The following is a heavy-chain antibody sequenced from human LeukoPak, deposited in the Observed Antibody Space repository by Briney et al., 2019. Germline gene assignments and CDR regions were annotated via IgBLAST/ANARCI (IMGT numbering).Heavy chain of an antibody. CDR2: IYHSGST. Sequence: PSETLSLTCAVSGGSISSGGYSWSWIRQPPGKGLEWIGYIYHSGSTNYNPSLKSRVTISVDTSKNQFSLKLSSVTAADTAVYYCASSPVGATDYWGQGTLVTVSS. D-gene: IGHD1-26*01. J-gene: IGHJ4*02. CDR1: GGSISSGGYS. CDR3: ASSPVGATDY. V-gene: IGHV4-30-2*01.